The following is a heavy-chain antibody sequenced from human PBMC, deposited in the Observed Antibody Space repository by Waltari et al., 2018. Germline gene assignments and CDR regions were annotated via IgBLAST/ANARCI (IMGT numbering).Heavy chain of an antibody. Sequence: QVQLVQSGAEVKKPGSSVKVSCKASGGTFSSYAISWVRQAPGQGLEWMGGIIPIFGTANYAQKFQGRVTITADESTSTAYMELSSLRSEGTAVYYCALPAAKGRRSYGPVNDAFDIWGQGTMVTVSS. D-gene: IGHD2-2*01. CDR1: GGTFSSYA. V-gene: IGHV1-69*13. CDR2: IIPIFGTA. CDR3: ALPAAKGRRSYGPVNDAFDI. J-gene: IGHJ3*02.